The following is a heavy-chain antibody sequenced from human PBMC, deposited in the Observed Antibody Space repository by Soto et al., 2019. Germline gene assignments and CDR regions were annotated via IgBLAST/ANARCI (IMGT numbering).Heavy chain of an antibody. V-gene: IGHV1-3*01. D-gene: IGHD6-13*01. CDR1: GYTFTSYG. CDR2: INAANGDT. CDR3: VRRHVSATGIDWFDP. J-gene: IGHJ5*02. Sequence: ASVKVSCKASGYTFTSYGIHWVRQAPGQRLEWMGWINAANGDTKYSPKFQGRVTITRDTSASTAYMELSSLRSEDTAVYYCVRRHVSATGIDWFDPWGQGTLGTVAS.